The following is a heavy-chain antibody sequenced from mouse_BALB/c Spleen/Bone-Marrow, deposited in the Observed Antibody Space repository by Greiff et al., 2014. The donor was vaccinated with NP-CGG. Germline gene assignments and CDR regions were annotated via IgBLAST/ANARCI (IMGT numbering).Heavy chain of an antibody. V-gene: IGHV1-15*01. Sequence: QVQLQQSGAELVRPGASVTLSCKASGYKFTDYEMHWVKQTPVHGLEWIGSIDPETGGTAYNQNFKGKATLTADRSSTTAYMELRSRTSEDSAVYYCTREGIYFGYDVPMDYWGQGTSVTVPS. CDR3: TREGIYFGYDVPMDY. J-gene: IGHJ4*01. D-gene: IGHD2-2*01. CDR2: IDPETGGT. CDR1: GYKFTDYE.